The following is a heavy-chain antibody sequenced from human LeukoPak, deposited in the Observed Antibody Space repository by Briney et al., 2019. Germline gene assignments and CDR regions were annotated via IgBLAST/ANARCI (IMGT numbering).Heavy chain of an antibody. V-gene: IGHV3-66*01. CDR1: EFSVGSNY. Sequence: GGSLRLSCAASEFSVGSNYMTWVRQAPGKGLEWVSVIYSGGTTYYADSVKGRFTISRDNSKNTLYLQMNSLRVEDTAVYYCARGIVVAARFDYWGQGTLVTVSS. J-gene: IGHJ4*02. CDR2: IYSGGTT. CDR3: ARGIVVAARFDY. D-gene: IGHD6-19*01.